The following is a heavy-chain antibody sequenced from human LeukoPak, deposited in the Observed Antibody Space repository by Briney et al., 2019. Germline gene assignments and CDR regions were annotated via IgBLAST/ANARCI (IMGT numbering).Heavy chain of an antibody. CDR1: GFTFSTYR. D-gene: IGHD3-22*01. CDR2: ISSSSSYT. CDR3: ARGGHYDSSGYYPKDH. V-gene: IGHV3-21*05. J-gene: IGHJ3*01. Sequence: GGSLRLSCVGTGFTFSTYRMNWVRQAPGKGLEWVSYISSSSSYTNYADSVKGRFTISRDNAKNSLYLQMNSLRAEDTAVYYCARGGHYDSSGYYPKDHWGQGTMVTVSS.